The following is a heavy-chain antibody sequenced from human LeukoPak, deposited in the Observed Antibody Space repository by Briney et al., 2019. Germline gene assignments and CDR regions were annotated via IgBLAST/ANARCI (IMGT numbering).Heavy chain of an antibody. Sequence: GESLKISWKGSGYSFTSYWIGWVRQMPGKGLEGMGIIYSGESNTRYSPSFQGQVTISADKSISTAYLQWSSLKASDTAMYYCARIVGITREGYFDYWGQGTLVTVSS. V-gene: IGHV5-51*01. CDR1: GYSFTSYW. J-gene: IGHJ4*02. D-gene: IGHD1-26*01. CDR3: ARIVGITREGYFDY. CDR2: IYSGESNT.